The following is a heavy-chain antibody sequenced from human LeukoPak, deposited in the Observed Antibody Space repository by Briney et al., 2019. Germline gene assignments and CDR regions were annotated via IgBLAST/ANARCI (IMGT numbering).Heavy chain of an antibody. J-gene: IGHJ6*03. D-gene: IGHD2-8*01. Sequence: ASVKVSCKASGYTFTSYDINWVRQATGQGLEWMGWMNPNSGNTGYAQKFQGRVTITRNTSISTAYMELSSLRSEDTAVYYCARGHRVLMVYAILGSRGYYMDVWGKGTTVTVSS. V-gene: IGHV1-8*03. CDR3: ARGHRVLMVYAILGSRGYYMDV. CDR2: MNPNSGNT. CDR1: GYTFTSYD.